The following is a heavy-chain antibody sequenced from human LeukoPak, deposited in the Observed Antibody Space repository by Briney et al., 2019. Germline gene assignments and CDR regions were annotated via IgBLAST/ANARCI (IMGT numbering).Heavy chain of an antibody. V-gene: IGHV3-30-3*01. CDR2: ISFDGATT. CDR1: ESTFRNFA. CDR3: AREYSDSYGVIGHFDS. J-gene: IGHJ4*02. Sequence: PGGSLRLSCAASESTFRNFAMHWVRQTPDKGLEWVALISFDGATTYYADSVRGRFTISRDNSKNTLFLQMNSLRGEDTAVYYCAREYSDSYGVIGHFDSWGQGTLVPVSS. D-gene: IGHD2-21*01.